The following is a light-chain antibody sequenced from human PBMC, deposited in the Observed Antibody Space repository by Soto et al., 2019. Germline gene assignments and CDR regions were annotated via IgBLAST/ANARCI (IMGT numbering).Light chain of an antibody. CDR1: QGINNY. Sequence: DMQVTQSPSSLSASVGDRVTITFQASQGINNYLNWYQQKPGKAPKLLIYDASNLEAGVPSRFSGSGSGTHFTLTISSLQPEDIATYYCQEYEKLFSFGPGTKVDIK. V-gene: IGKV1-33*01. CDR2: DAS. J-gene: IGKJ3*01. CDR3: QEYEKLFS.